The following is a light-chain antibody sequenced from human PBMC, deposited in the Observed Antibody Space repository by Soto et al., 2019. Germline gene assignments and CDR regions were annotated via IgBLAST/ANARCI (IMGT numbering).Light chain of an antibody. CDR3: YSYAGSYTWV. J-gene: IGLJ3*02. CDR1: SNDVGGYNY. Sequence: QSALTQPRSVSGSPGQSVTISCTGTSNDVGGYNYVAWYQWHPGNAPKVMIYDVNKRPSGVPDRFSASKSGNTASLTISGLQAEDEADYYCYSYAGSYTWVFGGGTKLTVL. V-gene: IGLV2-11*01. CDR2: DVN.